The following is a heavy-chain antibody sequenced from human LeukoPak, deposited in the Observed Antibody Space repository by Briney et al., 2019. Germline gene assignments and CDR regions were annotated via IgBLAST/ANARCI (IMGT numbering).Heavy chain of an antibody. CDR3: VANYDSSGYGFDY. V-gene: IGHV1-69*06. Sequence: SVKVSCKASGYTFTGYYMHWVRQAPGQGLEWMGGIIPIFGTANYAQKFQGRVTITADKSTSTAYMELSSLRSEDTAVYYCVANYDSSGYGFDYWGQGTLVTVSS. J-gene: IGHJ4*02. D-gene: IGHD3-22*01. CDR1: GYTFTGYY. CDR2: IIPIFGTA.